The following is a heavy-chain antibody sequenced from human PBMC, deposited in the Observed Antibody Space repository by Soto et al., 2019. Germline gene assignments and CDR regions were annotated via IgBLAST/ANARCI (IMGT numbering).Heavy chain of an antibody. CDR1: GYTFTGYY. D-gene: IGHD6-19*01. Sequence: ASVKVSCKASGYTFTGYYIHWVRQAPGQGLEWMGWINPNSGGTNYAQKFQGWVTMTRDTSISTAYMELSRLRSDDTAVYYCASGRTGIAVLPSNAYFDYWGQGTLVTVSS. V-gene: IGHV1-2*04. J-gene: IGHJ4*02. CDR3: ASGRTGIAVLPSNAYFDY. CDR2: INPNSGGT.